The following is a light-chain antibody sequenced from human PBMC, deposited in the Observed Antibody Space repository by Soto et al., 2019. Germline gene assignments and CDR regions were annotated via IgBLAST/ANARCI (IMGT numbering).Light chain of an antibody. Sequence: DIVMTQSPDSLAVSLGERATINCKSSQSVLYSSNNKNYLAWYQQRPGQPPKLLIYWASTRESGVPDRFSGSGSGTEFTLTSTSLQAEDVAVYYCQQYESTPPTFGQGTKLEIK. CDR1: QSVLYSSNNKNY. J-gene: IGKJ2*01. CDR2: WAS. CDR3: QQYESTPPT. V-gene: IGKV4-1*01.